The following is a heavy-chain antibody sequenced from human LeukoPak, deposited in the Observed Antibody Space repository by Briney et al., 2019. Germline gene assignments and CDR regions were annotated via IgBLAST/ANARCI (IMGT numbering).Heavy chain of an antibody. CDR3: ARLDGYCSGGSCYSVSFVDP. J-gene: IGHJ5*02. CDR1: GGSISSSNYY. Sequence: LSEALSLTCTVSGGSISSSNYYWGWTRHPPGKGLEWFGSIYYSGSTYYNPYLKSRVTISVDTSKNQFSLKLSSVTAADTAVYYCARLDGYCSGGSCYSVSFVDPWGQGTLVTVSS. V-gene: IGHV4-39*01. D-gene: IGHD2-15*01. CDR2: IYYSGST.